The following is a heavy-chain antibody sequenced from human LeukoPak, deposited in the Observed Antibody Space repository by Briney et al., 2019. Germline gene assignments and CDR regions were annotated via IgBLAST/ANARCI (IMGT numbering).Heavy chain of an antibody. J-gene: IGHJ5*02. D-gene: IGHD1-20*01. CDR1: GGSFSGYY. CDR3: AKLYNWNVNWFDP. Sequence: SETLSLTCAVYGGSFSGYYWSWIRQPPGKGLEWIGEINHSGSTNYNPSLKSRVTISVDTSKNQFSLKLSSVTAADTAVYYCAKLYNWNVNWFDPWGQGTLVTVSS. V-gene: IGHV4-34*01. CDR2: INHSGST.